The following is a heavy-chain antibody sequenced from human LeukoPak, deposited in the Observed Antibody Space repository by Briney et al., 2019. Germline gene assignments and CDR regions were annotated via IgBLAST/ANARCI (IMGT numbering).Heavy chain of an antibody. CDR2: IYYSGST. J-gene: IGHJ4*02. Sequence: SETLSLTCTVSGGSISSSSYYWGWIRQPPGKGLEWIGSIYYSGSTYYNPSLKSRVTISVDTSKNQFSLKLSSETAADTAVYYCARDSSSSSEYFDYWGQGTLVTVSS. CDR3: ARDSSSSSEYFDY. CDR1: GGSISSSSYY. V-gene: IGHV4-39*07. D-gene: IGHD6-6*01.